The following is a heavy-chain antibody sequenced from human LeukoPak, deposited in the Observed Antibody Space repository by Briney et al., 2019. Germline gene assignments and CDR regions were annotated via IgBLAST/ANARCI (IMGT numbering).Heavy chain of an antibody. CDR1: GGSISSHY. Sequence: SETLSLTCTVSGGSISSHYWSWIRQPAGKGPEWIGRISTSGGTNYNPSLKSRVTMSVDTSKNQFSLRLSSVTAADTAVYYCARDWTAIGYFDYWGQGTLVTVSS. CDR3: ARDWTAIGYFDY. J-gene: IGHJ4*02. V-gene: IGHV4-4*07. D-gene: IGHD2-21*02. CDR2: ISTSGGT.